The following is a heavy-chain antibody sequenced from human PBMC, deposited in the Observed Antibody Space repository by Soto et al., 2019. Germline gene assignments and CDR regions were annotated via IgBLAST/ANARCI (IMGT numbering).Heavy chain of an antibody. D-gene: IGHD1-1*01. CDR2: IYANGQT. CDR1: GGAIIAFL. CDR3: ARSPRTTTIGTFDI. V-gene: IGHV4-4*07. Sequence: SETPSLRCRVSGGAIIAFLWNWIRPTPGKGLEWIGRIYANGQTKYNPSLESRVTMSVDTSKHQLSLRLNSVSAADTAVYYCARSPRTTTIGTFDIWGQGRMVTVS. J-gene: IGHJ3*02.